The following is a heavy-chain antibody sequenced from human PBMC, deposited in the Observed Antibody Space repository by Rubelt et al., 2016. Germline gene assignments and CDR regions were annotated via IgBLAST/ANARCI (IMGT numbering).Heavy chain of an antibody. CDR2: IYYGGGT. Sequence: QVQLQESGPGLVKPSETLSLTCTVSGGSISSYYWSWIRQPPGKGLEWIGYIYYGGGTYYNPSLKGRVTISVDTSKNQFSLKLSSVTAADTAVYYCARGIAARPYDYWGQGTLVTVSS. V-gene: IGHV4-59*12. CDR1: GGSISSYY. D-gene: IGHD6-6*01. J-gene: IGHJ4*02. CDR3: ARGIAARPYDY.